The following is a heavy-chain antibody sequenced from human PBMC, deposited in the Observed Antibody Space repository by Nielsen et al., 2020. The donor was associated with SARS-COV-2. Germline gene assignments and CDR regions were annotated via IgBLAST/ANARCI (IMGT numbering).Heavy chain of an antibody. CDR1: GFTFSSYS. CDR2: ISSSSSTI. V-gene: IGHV3-48*02. D-gene: IGHD3-10*01. CDR3: ARDDSYYYGSKTEYYYGMDV. Sequence: GESLKISCAASGFTFSSYSMNWVRQAPGKGLEWVSYISSSSSTIYYADSVKGRFTISRDNAKNSLNLQMNSLRDEDTAVYYCARDDSYYYGSKTEYYYGMDVWGQGTTVTVSS. J-gene: IGHJ6*02.